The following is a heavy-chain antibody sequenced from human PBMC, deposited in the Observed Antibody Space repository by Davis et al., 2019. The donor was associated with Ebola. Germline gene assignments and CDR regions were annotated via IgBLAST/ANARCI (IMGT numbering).Heavy chain of an antibody. J-gene: IGHJ4*02. CDR1: GGSISSYY. CDR2: INDSGNT. D-gene: IGHD3-10*01. V-gene: IGHV4-34*01. Sequence: MPGGSLRLSCTVSGGSISSYYWSWIRQPPGKGLEWIGEINDSGNTNYNPSLKSRVTISVDTSKNQFSLKLSSVTAADTAVYYCARGRGVQGVRLDYWGQGTLVTVSS. CDR3: ARGRGVQGVRLDY.